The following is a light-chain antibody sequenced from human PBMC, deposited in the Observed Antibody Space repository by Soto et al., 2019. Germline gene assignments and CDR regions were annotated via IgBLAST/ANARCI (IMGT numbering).Light chain of an antibody. V-gene: IGLV2-11*01. J-gene: IGLJ1*01. CDR1: SSDVGGYNY. CDR3: CSYAGSYF. CDR2: DVS. Sequence: QSALTQPRSVSGSPGQSVTISCTGTSSDVGGYNYVSWYQQHPGKAPKLMIYDVSKRPSGVPDRFSGSKSGNTASLTISGLQAEDEADYYCCSYAGSYFFGPGTKLTVL.